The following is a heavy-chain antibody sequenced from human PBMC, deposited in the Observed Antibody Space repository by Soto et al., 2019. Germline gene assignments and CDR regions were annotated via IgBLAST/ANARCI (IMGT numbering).Heavy chain of an antibody. D-gene: IGHD1-26*01. CDR1: GFTVSSNY. CDR2: IYNDGRT. CDR3: ATCSSGSQIDY. Sequence: GSLRLSCAASGFTVSSNYMYWVRQTPGKGLEWVSVIYNDGRTYYADSVKGRFTISRDNSKNTLYLQMNSLRAEDTAVYYCATCSSGSQIDYWAQGTVLPISS. J-gene: IGHJ4*01. V-gene: IGHV3-53*01.